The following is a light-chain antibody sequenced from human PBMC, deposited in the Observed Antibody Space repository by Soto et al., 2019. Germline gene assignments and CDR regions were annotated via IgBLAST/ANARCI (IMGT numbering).Light chain of an antibody. Sequence: EILFTQSPCSLSLSEGERVTLSCRASQRVSNNYLAWYKKQPEQATRLIISGATKQSTGIPDWFGGSGGRECFSTTISLLPEEDIAVYCPQADSFPTTFGQGTKVDIK. V-gene: IGKV3-20*01. CDR3: QADSFPTT. CDR2: GAT. CDR1: QRVSNNY. J-gene: IGKJ1*01.